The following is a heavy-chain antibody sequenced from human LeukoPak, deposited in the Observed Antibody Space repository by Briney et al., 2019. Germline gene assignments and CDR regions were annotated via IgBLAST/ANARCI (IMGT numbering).Heavy chain of an antibody. D-gene: IGHD1-26*01. CDR1: GFPFSTYA. J-gene: IGHJ3*02. CDR3: AKEGYSGRPHDAFDI. CDR2: ISDSGGST. V-gene: IGHV3-23*01. Sequence: GGSLRLSCAASGFPFSTYAMGWVRQAPGQGLEWVSAISDSGGSTFYADSAKGRFTISRDNSKHTLYLQMNSLRAEDTAVYYCAKEGYSGRPHDAFDIWGQGTMVTVSS.